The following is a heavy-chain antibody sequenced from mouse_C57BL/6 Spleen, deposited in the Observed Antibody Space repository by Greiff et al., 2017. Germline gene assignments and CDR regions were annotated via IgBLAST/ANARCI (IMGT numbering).Heavy chain of an antibody. CDR1: GYAFSSYW. J-gene: IGHJ1*03. Sequence: QVQLQQSGAELVKPGASVKISCKASGYAFSSYWMNWVKQRPGKGLEWIGQIYPGDGDTNYNGKFKGKATLTADKSSSTAYIQLSSLTSEDSAVYFCARSSMVTTRYFDVWGTGTTVTVSS. D-gene: IGHD2-2*01. CDR3: ARSSMVTTRYFDV. V-gene: IGHV1-80*01. CDR2: IYPGDGDT.